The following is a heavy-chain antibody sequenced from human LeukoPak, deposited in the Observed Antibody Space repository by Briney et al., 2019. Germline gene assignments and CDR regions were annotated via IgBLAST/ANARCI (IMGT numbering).Heavy chain of an antibody. J-gene: IGHJ6*02. CDR1: GFTFSNYG. V-gene: IGHV3-30*18. CDR3: AKGVPEDYFYYGMDV. Sequence: GGSLRLSCAASGFTFSNYGMHWVRQAPGKGLEWVAVISYDGSNKYYADSVKGRFTISRDNSKNTLYLQMYSLRPEDTAVYYCAKGVPEDYFYYGMDVWGQGTTVTVSS. D-gene: IGHD1-14*01. CDR2: ISYDGSNK.